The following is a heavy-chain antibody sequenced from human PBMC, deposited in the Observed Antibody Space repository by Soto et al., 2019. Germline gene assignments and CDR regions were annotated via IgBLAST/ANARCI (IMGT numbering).Heavy chain of an antibody. CDR3: AREAAARFRAFDI. CDR2: IKQDGSEK. J-gene: IGHJ3*02. CDR1: GFTFSSYW. D-gene: IGHD3-16*01. Sequence: PGGSLRLSCAASGFTFSSYWMSWVRQAPGKGLEWVANIKQDGSEKYYVDSVKGRFTISRDNAKNSLYLQMNSLRAEDTAVYYCAREAAARFRAFDIWGQGTMVTVSS. V-gene: IGHV3-7*01.